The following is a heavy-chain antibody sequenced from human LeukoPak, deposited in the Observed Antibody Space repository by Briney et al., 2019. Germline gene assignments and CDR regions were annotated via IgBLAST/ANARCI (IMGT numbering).Heavy chain of an antibody. V-gene: IGHV4-59*08. Sequence: KPSETLSLPCPVSGGTISSYYWNWIRQPPGNGLEWIGYIHYSGSTKYNPSLKSRVTISVDTSKNQFSLELSSVTAADTAVYYCARWYSSGWAFDYWGQGTLVTVSS. CDR3: ARWYSSGWAFDY. D-gene: IGHD6-19*01. CDR1: GGTISSYY. J-gene: IGHJ4*02. CDR2: IHYSGST.